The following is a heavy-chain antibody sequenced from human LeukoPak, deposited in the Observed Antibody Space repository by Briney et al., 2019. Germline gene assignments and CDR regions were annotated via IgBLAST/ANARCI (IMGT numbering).Heavy chain of an antibody. D-gene: IGHD3-9*01. CDR2: ISGSGGST. J-gene: IGHJ5*02. CDR3: ANDGTLAGYYGWFDP. Sequence: GGSLRLSCAASGFTFSSYAMSWVRQAPGKGLEWVSAISGSGGSTYYADSVKGRFTISRDNSKNTLYLQMNSLRAEDTAVYYCANDGTLAGYYGWFDPWGQGTLVTVSS. V-gene: IGHV3-23*01. CDR1: GFTFSSYA.